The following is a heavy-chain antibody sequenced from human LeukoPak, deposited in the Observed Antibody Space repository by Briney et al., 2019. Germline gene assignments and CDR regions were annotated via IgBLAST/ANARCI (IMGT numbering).Heavy chain of an antibody. J-gene: IGHJ6*02. CDR2: INHSGGT. V-gene: IGHV4-34*01. Sequence: SETLSLTCAVSAGSFSGYYWNWIRQTPGKALEWIGEINHSGGTKYNPSLKSRVAISVDTSKNQLSLKLTSVTAADTAVYYCVLVPTAHQLLLEDYYYHSMDVWGQGTTVTVSS. CDR1: AGSFSGYY. CDR3: VLVPTAHQLLLEDYYYHSMDV. D-gene: IGHD1-7*01.